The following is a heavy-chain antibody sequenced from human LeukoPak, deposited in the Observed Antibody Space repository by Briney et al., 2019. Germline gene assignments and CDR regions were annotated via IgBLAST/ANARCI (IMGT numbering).Heavy chain of an antibody. CDR2: IKQDGSEK. D-gene: IGHD3-3*01. V-gene: IGHV3-7*01. CDR1: GFTFSSNW. Sequence: RRSLRPSCVVSGFTFSSNWMRWVSQAQGNGREGLTNIKQDGSEKYYVDSMKGRFTISRDNAKNSLYLQMNSLRAEDTAVYYCARVEGRYFDYWGQGTLVTVSS. J-gene: IGHJ4*02. CDR3: ARVEGRYFDY.